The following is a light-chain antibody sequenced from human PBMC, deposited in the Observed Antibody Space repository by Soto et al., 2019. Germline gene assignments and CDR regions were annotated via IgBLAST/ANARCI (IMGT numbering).Light chain of an antibody. Sequence: DIQMTQSPSTLSASVGDRVTITCRASQSISTWLAWYQQKPGKAPKLLIYKASSLESGVPSRFSGSGSGTEFTLTISSLQPDDSATYYCQQYINRWTFGQGNKVDIK. V-gene: IGKV1-5*03. CDR3: QQYINRWT. CDR1: QSISTW. J-gene: IGKJ1*01. CDR2: KAS.